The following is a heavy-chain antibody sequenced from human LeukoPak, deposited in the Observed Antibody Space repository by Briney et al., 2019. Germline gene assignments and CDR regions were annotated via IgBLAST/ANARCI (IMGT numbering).Heavy chain of an antibody. V-gene: IGHV3-21*01. Sequence: GGSLRLSCAASGFTFSNAWMSWVRQAPGKGLEWVSSISSSSSYIYYADSVKGRFTISRDNAKNSLYLQMNSLRAEDTAVYYCARGIAAPIDYWGQGTLVTVSS. CDR3: ARGIAAPIDY. J-gene: IGHJ4*02. D-gene: IGHD6-13*01. CDR1: GFTFSNAW. CDR2: ISSSSSYI.